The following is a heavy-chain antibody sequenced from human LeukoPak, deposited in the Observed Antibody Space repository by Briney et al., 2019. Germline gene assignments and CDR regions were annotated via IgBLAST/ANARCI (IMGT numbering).Heavy chain of an antibody. CDR2: ISYNGNT. Sequence: SETLSLTCTVSGDSISSSYWSCIRQPPGKGLEWIGYISYNGNTNFNPSLKSRVTISLDTSKNQFSLKLTSVTAADTAVYYCARTRVAMEIVFDQWSQGTLVTVSS. V-gene: IGHV4-59*01. J-gene: IGHJ4*02. CDR1: GDSISSSY. D-gene: IGHD5-12*01. CDR3: ARTRVAMEIVFDQ.